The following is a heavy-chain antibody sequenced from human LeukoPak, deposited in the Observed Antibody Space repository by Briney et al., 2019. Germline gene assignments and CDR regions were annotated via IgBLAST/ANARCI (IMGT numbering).Heavy chain of an antibody. CDR2: IYYSGST. CDR1: GGSISSYY. V-gene: IGHV4-59*01. D-gene: IGHD5-12*01. CDR3: ARVSGYDWESFYDY. J-gene: IGHJ4*02. Sequence: TASETLSLTCTVSGGSISSYYWSWIRQPPGKGLEWIGYIYYSGSTNYNPSLKSRVTISVDTSKNQFSLKLSSVTAADTAVYYCARVSGYDWESFYDYWGQGTLVTVSS.